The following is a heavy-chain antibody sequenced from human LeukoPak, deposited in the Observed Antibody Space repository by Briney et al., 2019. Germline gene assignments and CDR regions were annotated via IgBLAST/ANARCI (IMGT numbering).Heavy chain of an antibody. V-gene: IGHV3-23*01. CDR1: GFTSINYA. CDR2: ITGSGAGT. Sequence: PGGSLRLSCTASGFTSINYATSWVRQPPGKGLEWISGITGSGAGTYYADSVKGRFTISRDNSKNTLYLQMNSLRAEDTALYYCAQGRSGSYYAFDYWGQGTLVTVSS. D-gene: IGHD1-26*01. J-gene: IGHJ4*02. CDR3: AQGRSGSYYAFDY.